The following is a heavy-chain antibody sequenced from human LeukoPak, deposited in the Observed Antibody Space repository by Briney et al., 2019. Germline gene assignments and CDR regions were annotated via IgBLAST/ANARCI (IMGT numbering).Heavy chain of an antibody. J-gene: IGHJ6*03. V-gene: IGHV4-39*07. Sequence: SETLSLTCTVSGGSISSSSYYWGWIRQPPGKGLEWIGSIYHSGSTYYNPSLKSRVTISVDTSKNQFSLKLSSVTAADTAVYYCARDIAAAGGYYYYMDVWGKGTTVTVSS. CDR1: GGSISSSSYY. D-gene: IGHD6-13*01. CDR3: ARDIAAAGGYYYYMDV. CDR2: IYHSGST.